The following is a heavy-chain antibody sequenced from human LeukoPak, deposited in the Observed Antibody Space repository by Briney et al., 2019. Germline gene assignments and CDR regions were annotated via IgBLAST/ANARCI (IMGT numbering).Heavy chain of an antibody. D-gene: IGHD3-10*01. Sequence: ASVKVSCKASGYTFTSYGISWVRQAPGQGLEWMGWISAYNGNTNHAQKLQGRVTMTTDTSTSTAYMELRSLRSDDTAVYYCARDPYGSGSNWFDPWGQGTLVTVSS. CDR2: ISAYNGNT. V-gene: IGHV1-18*01. J-gene: IGHJ5*02. CDR3: ARDPYGSGSNWFDP. CDR1: GYTFTSYG.